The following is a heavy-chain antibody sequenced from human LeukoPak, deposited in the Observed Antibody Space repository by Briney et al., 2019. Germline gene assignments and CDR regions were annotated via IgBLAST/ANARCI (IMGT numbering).Heavy chain of an antibody. CDR3: ARDSKQLGTPTYYHYGMDV. Sequence: ASVKVSCKASGYTFTSYGISWVRQAPGQGLEWMGWISAYNGNTNYAQKLQGRVTMTTDTSTSTAYMELRSLRSDDTAVYYCARDSKQLGTPTYYHYGMDVWGQGTTVTVSS. CDR2: ISAYNGNT. CDR1: GYTFTSYG. V-gene: IGHV1-18*01. J-gene: IGHJ6*02. D-gene: IGHD6-13*01.